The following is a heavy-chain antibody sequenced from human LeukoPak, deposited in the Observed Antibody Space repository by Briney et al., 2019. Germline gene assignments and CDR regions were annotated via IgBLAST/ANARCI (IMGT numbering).Heavy chain of an antibody. D-gene: IGHD5-18*01. J-gene: IGHJ6*03. Sequence: ASVKVSCKASGYIFTSYNMYWVRQAPGQGLEWMGIINPSDGGTTYAQNFQGRVTMTSGMSTSTLYMDLSSLRSDDTAVYYCAREGQVWSHYYYYYMDVWGKGTTVTVSS. CDR2: INPSDGGT. V-gene: IGHV1-46*01. CDR3: AREGQVWSHYYYYYMDV. CDR1: GYIFTSYN.